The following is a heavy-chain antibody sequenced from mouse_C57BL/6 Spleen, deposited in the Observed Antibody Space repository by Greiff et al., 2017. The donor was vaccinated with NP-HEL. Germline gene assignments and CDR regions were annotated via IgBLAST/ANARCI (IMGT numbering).Heavy chain of an antibody. D-gene: IGHD4-1*02. CDR2: INPGSGGT. CDR3: ARSLQLGAAMDY. CDR1: GYAFTNYL. Sequence: QVQLQQSGAELVRPGTSVKVSCKASGYAFTNYLIEWVKQRPGQGLEWIGVINPGSGGTNCNEKFKGKATLTADKSSSTAYMQLSSLTSEDSAVYFCARSLQLGAAMDYWGQGTSVTVSS. V-gene: IGHV1-54*01. J-gene: IGHJ4*01.